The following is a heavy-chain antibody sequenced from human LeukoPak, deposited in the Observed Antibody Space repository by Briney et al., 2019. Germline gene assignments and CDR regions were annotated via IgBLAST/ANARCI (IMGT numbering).Heavy chain of an antibody. CDR2: ISSSSSYI. Sequence: PGGSLRLSCAASGFTFSSYSMNWVRQAPGKGLEWVSSISSSSSYIYYADSVKGRFTISRDNAKNSLYLQMNSLRAEDTAVYYCAEIAVAGTEGDAFDIWGQGTMVTVSS. CDR1: GFTFSSYS. J-gene: IGHJ3*02. D-gene: IGHD6-19*01. CDR3: AEIAVAGTEGDAFDI. V-gene: IGHV3-21*01.